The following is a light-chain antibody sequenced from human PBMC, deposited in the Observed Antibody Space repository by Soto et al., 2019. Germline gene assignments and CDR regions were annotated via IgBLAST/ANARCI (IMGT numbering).Light chain of an antibody. CDR3: ASWDDSLSGVV. Sequence: QPVLTQPPSASGTPGQRVTISCSGSTSNLGSNFIYWYQQLPGAAPKLLISRNNQRPSGVPDRFSGSKSGTSASLAISGLRSEDEAVYHCASWDDSLSGVVFGGGTKLTVL. CDR2: RNN. J-gene: IGLJ3*02. CDR1: TSNLGSNF. V-gene: IGLV1-47*01.